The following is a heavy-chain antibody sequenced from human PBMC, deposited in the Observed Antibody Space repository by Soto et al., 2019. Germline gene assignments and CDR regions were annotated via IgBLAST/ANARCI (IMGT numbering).Heavy chain of an antibody. V-gene: IGHV4-34*01. CDR3: ARGRLSFGGVIAYYYYYMDV. Sequence: QVQLQQWGAGLLKPSETLSLTCAVYGGSFSGYYWSWIRQPPGKGLEWIGEINHSGSTNYNPSLKSRVTISVDTSKNQFSLKLSSVTAADTAVYYCARGRLSFGGVIAYYYYYMDVWGKGTTVTVSS. J-gene: IGHJ6*03. CDR2: INHSGST. D-gene: IGHD3-16*02. CDR1: GGSFSGYY.